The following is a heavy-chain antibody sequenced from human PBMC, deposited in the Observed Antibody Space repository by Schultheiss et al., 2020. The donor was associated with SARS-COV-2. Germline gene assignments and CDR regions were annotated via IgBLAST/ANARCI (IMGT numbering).Heavy chain of an antibody. Sequence: GGSLRLSCKASGGTFSSYAISWVRQAPGQGLEWMGGIIPIFGTANYAQKFQGRVTITADESTSTAYMELSSLRSEDTAVYYCARGYYDSSGYSIPYWGQGTLVTVSS. J-gene: IGHJ4*02. D-gene: IGHD3-22*01. CDR2: IIPIFGTA. CDR3: ARGYYDSSGYSIPY. CDR1: GGTFSSYA. V-gene: IGHV1-69*01.